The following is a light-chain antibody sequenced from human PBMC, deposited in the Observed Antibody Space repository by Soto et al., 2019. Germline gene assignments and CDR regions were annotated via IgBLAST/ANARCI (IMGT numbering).Light chain of an antibody. CDR2: DAS. CDR1: QSVSSSR. CDR3: QQYGDSST. Sequence: VLGESRAPLTFSPGERATLSCRASQSVSSSRLAWYQQKPGQAPRLLIYDASSRATGIPDRFSGSGSGTDFTLTISRLEPEDFAVYYCQQYGDSSTFGQGTKVDIK. V-gene: IGKV3-20*01. J-gene: IGKJ1*01.